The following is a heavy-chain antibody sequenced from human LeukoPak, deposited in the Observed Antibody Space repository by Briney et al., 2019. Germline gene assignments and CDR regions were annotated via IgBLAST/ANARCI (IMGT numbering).Heavy chain of an antibody. D-gene: IGHD3-16*02. CDR2: IYYSGST. Sequence: PSETLSLTCTVSGGSISSYYWSWIRQPPGKGLEWIGYIYYSGSTNYNPSLKSRVTISVDTSKNQFSLKLSPVTAADTAVYYCAGRRRYGGYIDYWGQGTLVTVSS. CDR3: AGRRRYGGYIDY. V-gene: IGHV4-59*01. CDR1: GGSISSYY. J-gene: IGHJ4*02.